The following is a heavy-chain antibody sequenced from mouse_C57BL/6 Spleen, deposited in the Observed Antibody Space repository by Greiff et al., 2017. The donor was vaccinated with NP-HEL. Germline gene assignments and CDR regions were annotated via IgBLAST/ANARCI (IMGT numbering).Heavy chain of an antibody. D-gene: IGHD2-5*01. J-gene: IGHJ2*01. CDR2: ISDGGSYT. CDR1: GFTFSSYA. CDR3: ARDAPFYYSKGDYFDY. V-gene: IGHV5-4*01. Sequence: EVQRVESGGGLVKPGGSLKLSCAASGFTFSSYAMSWVRQTPDKRLEWVATISDGGSYTYYPDNVKGRFTISRDNAKNNLYLQMSHLKSEDTAMYDCARDAPFYYSKGDYFDYWGQGTTLTVSS.